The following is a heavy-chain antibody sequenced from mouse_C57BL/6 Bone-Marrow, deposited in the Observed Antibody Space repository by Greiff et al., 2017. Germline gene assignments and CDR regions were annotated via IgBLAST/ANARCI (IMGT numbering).Heavy chain of an antibody. CDR2: IWTGGGT. CDR3: ARKGAGTDWYFDV. V-gene: IGHV2-9-1*01. J-gene: IGHJ1*03. Sequence: VQLQQSGPGLVAPSQSLSITCTVSGFSLTSYAISWVRQPPGQGLEWIGEIWTGGGTNYNSALKSRLSISKDNSMSQVFLKMNRLLTDDTARYYCARKGAGTDWYFDVGGTGTTVTVSS. CDR1: GFSLTSYA. D-gene: IGHD4-1*01.